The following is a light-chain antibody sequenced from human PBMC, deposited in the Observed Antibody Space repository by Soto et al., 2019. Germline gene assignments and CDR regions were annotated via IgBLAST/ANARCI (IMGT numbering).Light chain of an antibody. CDR2: EVS. J-gene: IGLJ2*01. Sequence: QSALTQPPSASGSPGQSVTISCTGTSSDVGSYRFVSWYQQHPGKAPKLLIYEVSKRPSGVPDRFSASTSGNTASLTVSGHPADDDAYYCCTSYAGNNNVIFGGGTKLTVL. CDR3: TSYAGNNNVI. V-gene: IGLV2-8*01. CDR1: SSDVGSYRF.